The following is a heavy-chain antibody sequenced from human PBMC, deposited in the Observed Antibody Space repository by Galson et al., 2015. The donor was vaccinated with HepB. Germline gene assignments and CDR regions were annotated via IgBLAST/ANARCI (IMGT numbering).Heavy chain of an antibody. J-gene: IGHJ4*02. D-gene: IGHD4-23*01. CDR3: AREPAPPREGSPHYGGNFVDY. V-gene: IGHV3-11*06. CDR2: ISSSSSYT. CDR1: GFTFSDYY. Sequence: SLRLSCAASGFTFSDYYMSWIRQAPGKGLEWVSYISSSSSYTNYADSVKGRFTTSRDNAKNSLYLQMNSLRAEDTAVYYCAREPAPPREGSPHYGGNFVDYWGQGTLVTVSS.